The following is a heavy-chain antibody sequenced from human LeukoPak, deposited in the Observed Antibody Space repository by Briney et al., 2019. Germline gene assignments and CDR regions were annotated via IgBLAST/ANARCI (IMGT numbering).Heavy chain of an antibody. CDR1: CGSISSYY. J-gene: IGHJ4*02. CDR3: ARDILSTESSDDS. Sequence: PSETLSLTCTVSCGSISSYYWSWIRQPPGKGLEWIGYIYNNVNTNYNPSLKSRVTISIDTSKRQISLKLSSVTTADTAMYYCARDILSTESSDDSWGQGTLVTVSS. V-gene: IGHV4-59*01. D-gene: IGHD2-15*01. CDR2: IYNNVNT.